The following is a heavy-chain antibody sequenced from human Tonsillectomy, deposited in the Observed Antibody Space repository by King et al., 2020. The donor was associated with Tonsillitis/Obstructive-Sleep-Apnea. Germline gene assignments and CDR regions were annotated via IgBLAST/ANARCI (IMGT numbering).Heavy chain of an antibody. V-gene: IGHV3-33*01. CDR1: GFTFSSYG. D-gene: IGHD6-19*01. Sequence: QLVQSGGGVVQPGRSLRLSCAASGFTFSSYGKHWVRQAPGKGLEWVAVIWYDGNNKYYADSVKGRFTISRDNSKNTLYLQMNSLRAEDTAVYYCARELGSGWVGDAFDIWGQGTMVTVSS. CDR2: IWYDGNNK. J-gene: IGHJ3*02. CDR3: ARELGSGWVGDAFDI.